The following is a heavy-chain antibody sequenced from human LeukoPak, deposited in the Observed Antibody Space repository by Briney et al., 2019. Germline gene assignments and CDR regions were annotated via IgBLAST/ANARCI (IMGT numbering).Heavy chain of an antibody. Sequence: NPGGSLRLSCAASGFTFSSYAMSWVRQAPGKGLEWVSAISGSGGSTYHADSVKGRFTISRDNSKNTLYLQMNSLRAEDTAVYYCAKFVGYRMSGWWIDYWGQGTLVTVSS. V-gene: IGHV3-23*01. D-gene: IGHD6-19*01. CDR1: GFTFSSYA. CDR3: AKFVGYRMSGWWIDY. CDR2: ISGSGGST. J-gene: IGHJ4*02.